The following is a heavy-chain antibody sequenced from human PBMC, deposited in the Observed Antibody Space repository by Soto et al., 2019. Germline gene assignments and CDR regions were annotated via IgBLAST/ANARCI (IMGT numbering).Heavy chain of an antibody. D-gene: IGHD6-6*01. J-gene: IGHJ4*02. V-gene: IGHV6-1*01. CDR3: LRYSSSSRVCDF. Sequence: PSQTLSLTCAISGDSVSSNSAAWSWIRQSPSRGLEWLGRTYYRSKWYNDYAVSVKSRITINPDTSKNQFSLQLTSVAPEDTAVYFCLRYSSSSRVCDFCGQGTLVSGSS. CDR2: TYYRSKWYN. CDR1: GDSVSSNSAA.